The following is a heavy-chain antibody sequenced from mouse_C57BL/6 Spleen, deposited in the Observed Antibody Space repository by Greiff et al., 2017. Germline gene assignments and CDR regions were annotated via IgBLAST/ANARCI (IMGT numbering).Heavy chain of an antibody. V-gene: IGHV5-4*01. J-gene: IGHJ3*01. Sequence: EVMLVESGGGLVKPGGSLKLSCAASGFTFSSYAMSWVRQTPEKRLEWVATISDGGSYTYYPDNVKGRFTISRDNATNNLYLQMSHLKSEDTAMYCCARDHYGSRGFAYWGQGTLVTVSA. CDR1: GFTFSSYA. D-gene: IGHD1-1*01. CDR3: ARDHYGSRGFAY. CDR2: ISDGGSYT.